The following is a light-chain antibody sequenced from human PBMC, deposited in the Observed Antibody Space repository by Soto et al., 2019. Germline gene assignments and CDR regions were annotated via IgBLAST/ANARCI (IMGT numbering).Light chain of an antibody. V-gene: IGLV2-14*01. Sequence: QSALTQPASVSGSPGQSITISCTGTSSDVGGYNYVSWYQQHPGKAPKLMIYDVSNRPSEVSNRFSGSKSGNTASLTISGLQAEDEADYYCISYTSSSTRVFGTGTKLTVL. J-gene: IGLJ1*01. CDR2: DVS. CDR1: SSDVGGYNY. CDR3: ISYTSSSTRV.